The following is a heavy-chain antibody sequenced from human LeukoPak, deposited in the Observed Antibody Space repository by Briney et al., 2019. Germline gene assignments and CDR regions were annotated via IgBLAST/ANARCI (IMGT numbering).Heavy chain of an antibody. Sequence: GGSLRLSCAASGFIYSNYGMTWVRQAPGKGLEWVANINQDGSEKYYVDSVKGRFTISRDNAKNSLYLQMNSLRAEDTALYYCVKVSVAASGSDYWGQGTLVTVSS. CDR1: GFIYSNYG. CDR3: VKVSVAASGSDY. V-gene: IGHV3-7*01. CDR2: INQDGSEK. D-gene: IGHD6-13*01. J-gene: IGHJ4*02.